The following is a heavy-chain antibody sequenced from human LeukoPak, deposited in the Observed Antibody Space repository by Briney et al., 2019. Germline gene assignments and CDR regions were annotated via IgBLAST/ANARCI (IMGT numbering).Heavy chain of an antibody. CDR3: AARDTVDTAMGPIDY. CDR1: GDSISSYY. J-gene: IGHJ4*02. Sequence: SETLSLTCTVSGDSISSYYWSWIRQPPGKGLEWIGYIYYSGSTKYNPSLKSRVTISVDTSKNQFSLKLSSVTAADTAAYYCAARDTVDTAMGPIDYWGQGTLVTVSS. V-gene: IGHV4-59*08. CDR2: IYYSGST. D-gene: IGHD5-18*01.